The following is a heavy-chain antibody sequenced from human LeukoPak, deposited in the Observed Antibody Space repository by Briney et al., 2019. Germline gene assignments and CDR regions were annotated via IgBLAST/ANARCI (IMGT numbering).Heavy chain of an antibody. CDR2: ISGDGGST. CDR3: VKDIRSKTKRFLEWLLFDY. CDR1: GFTFDDYA. D-gene: IGHD3-3*01. Sequence: GGSLRLSCAASGFTFDDYAMHWVRQAPGKGLEWVSPISGDGGSTYYADSVKGRFTISRDNSKNSLYLQMNSLRTEDTALYYCVKDIRSKTKRFLEWLLFDYWGQGTLVTVSS. V-gene: IGHV3-43*02. J-gene: IGHJ4*02.